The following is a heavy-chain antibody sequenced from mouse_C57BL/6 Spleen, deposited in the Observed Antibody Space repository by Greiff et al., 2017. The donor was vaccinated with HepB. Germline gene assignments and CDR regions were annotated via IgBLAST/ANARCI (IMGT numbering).Heavy chain of an antibody. CDR2: IDPSDSET. J-gene: IGHJ3*01. CDR3: AREDYYGSSFFAY. Sequence: QVQLQQPGAELVRPGSSVKLSCKASGYTFTSYWMHWVKQRPIQGLEWTGNIDPSDSETHYNQKFKDKATLTVDKSSSTAYMQLSSLTSEDSAVYYCAREDYYGSSFFAYWGEGTLVTVSA. D-gene: IGHD1-1*01. V-gene: IGHV1-52*01. CDR1: GYTFTSYW.